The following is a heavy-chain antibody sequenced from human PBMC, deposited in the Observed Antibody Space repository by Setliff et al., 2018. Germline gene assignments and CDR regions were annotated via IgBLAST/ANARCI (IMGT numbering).Heavy chain of an antibody. CDR3: ARGTGLGSAWYVYYYGMDV. V-gene: IGHV4-61*02. J-gene: IGHJ6*02. CDR2: IYTSGST. CDR1: GGSISRGSYD. Sequence: SETLSLTCTVSGGSISRGSYDWSWIRQPAGKGLEWIGRIYTSGSTNYNPSLKSRVTISVDTSKNQFSLKLSSVTAADTAVYYCARGTGLGSAWYVYYYGMDVWGQGTTVTV. D-gene: IGHD6-19*01.